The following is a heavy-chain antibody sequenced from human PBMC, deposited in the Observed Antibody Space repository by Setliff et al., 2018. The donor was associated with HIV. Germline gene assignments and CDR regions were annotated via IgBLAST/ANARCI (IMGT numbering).Heavy chain of an antibody. CDR1: GFTFSDYY. Sequence: ASVKVSCKASGFTFSDYYIHWVRRAPGQGLEWMRRINPSSGGTNYAPKFQGRVTMTRDKSISTAYMELSRLRSDDTAVYYCATWGGSPDGYFYYYMDVWGKGTTVTVSS. D-gene: IGHD1-26*01. CDR3: ATWGGSPDGYFYYYMDV. J-gene: IGHJ6*03. V-gene: IGHV1-2*06. CDR2: INPSSGGT.